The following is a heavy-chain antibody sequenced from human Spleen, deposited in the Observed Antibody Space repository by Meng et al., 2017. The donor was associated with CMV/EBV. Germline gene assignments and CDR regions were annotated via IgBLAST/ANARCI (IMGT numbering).Heavy chain of an antibody. CDR2: IKPSGGDT. J-gene: IGHJ6*02. CDR1: GYTFTGQY. D-gene: IGHD3-3*01. CDR3: ARVERFLEWLLSIGGMGIGMDV. V-gene: IGHV1-2*02. Sequence: ASVKVSCKASGYTFTGQYIHWVRQAPGQGLEWMGLIKPSGGDTNYAQNFQGRVTMTRDTSISTAYMELSRLRSEDTAVYYCARVERFLEWLLSIGGMGIGMDVWGQGTTVTVSS.